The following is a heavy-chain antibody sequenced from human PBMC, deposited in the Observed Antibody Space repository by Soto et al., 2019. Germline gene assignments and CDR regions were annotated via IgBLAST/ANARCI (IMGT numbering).Heavy chain of an antibody. CDR1: GESISSSSYY. D-gene: IGHD2-15*01. V-gene: IGHV4-39*01. Sequence: TSETLSLTCIVSGESISSSSYYWGWIRQPAGKGLEWIGSIYYSGRTYYNPSFKSRVTISIDTSKNQFSLKLSSVTATDTAVYYCARQRTTVVAQAYFDHWGQGALVTVPQ. CDR2: IYYSGRT. CDR3: ARQRTTVVAQAYFDH. J-gene: IGHJ4*02.